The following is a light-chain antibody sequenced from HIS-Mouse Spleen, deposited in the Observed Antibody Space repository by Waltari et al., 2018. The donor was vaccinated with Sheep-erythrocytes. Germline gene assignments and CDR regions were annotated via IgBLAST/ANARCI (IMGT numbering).Light chain of an antibody. CDR1: SSDVGSYNL. CDR3: CSCAGSSTPWV. Sequence: QSALTQPASVSGSPGQSITISCTGTSSDVGSYNLVSWYQQHPGKAPKLMIYEGSKRPSGVSHRLSGSKYGNTASLTISGLQAEDEADYYCCSCAGSSTPWVFGVGTKLTVL. V-gene: IGLV2-23*01. CDR2: EGS. J-gene: IGLJ3*02.